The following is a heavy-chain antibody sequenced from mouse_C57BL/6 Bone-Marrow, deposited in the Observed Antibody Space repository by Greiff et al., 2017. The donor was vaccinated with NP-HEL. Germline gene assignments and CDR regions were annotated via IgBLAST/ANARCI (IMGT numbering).Heavy chain of an antibody. V-gene: IGHV1-81*01. Sequence: VQLQQSGAELARPGASVKLSCKASGYTFTSYGISLVKQRTGQGLEWIGEIYPRSGNTYYNEKFKGKATLTADKSSSTAYMELRSLTSEDSAVFFCAPDGYYDYFDNWGQGTTLSVSS. J-gene: IGHJ2*01. CDR2: IYPRSGNT. CDR1: GYTFTSYG. D-gene: IGHD2-3*01. CDR3: APDGYYDYFDN.